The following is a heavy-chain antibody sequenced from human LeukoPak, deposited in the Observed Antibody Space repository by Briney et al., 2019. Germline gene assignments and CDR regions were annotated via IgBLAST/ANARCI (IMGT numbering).Heavy chain of an antibody. D-gene: IGHD2-2*02. V-gene: IGHV5-51*01. CDR2: IYPGDSDT. CDR3: ARHYCSSTSCYTGYYGMDV. CDR1: GYSFTSYW. J-gene: IGHJ6*02. Sequence: GESLKISCKGSGYSFTSYWIGWVRQMPGKGLEWMGIIYPGDSDTRYSPSFQGQVTISADKSISTAYLQWSSLKASDTAMYYCARHYCSSTSCYTGYYGMDVWGQGTTVTVSS.